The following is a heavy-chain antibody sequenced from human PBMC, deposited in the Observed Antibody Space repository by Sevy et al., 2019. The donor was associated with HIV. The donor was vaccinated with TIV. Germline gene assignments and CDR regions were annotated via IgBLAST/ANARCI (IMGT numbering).Heavy chain of an antibody. Sequence: ASVKVCCKASGYTFTSYGIRWVRKVPGQRLEWRGWISAYNGNTNYAQKLQGRVTMTTDTSTSTAYMELRSLRSDDTAVYYCARGNWNYVGTFYGMDVWGQGTTVTVSS. CDR3: ARGNWNYVGTFYGMDV. CDR2: ISAYNGNT. V-gene: IGHV1-18*04. J-gene: IGHJ6*02. D-gene: IGHD1-7*01. CDR1: GYTFTSYG.